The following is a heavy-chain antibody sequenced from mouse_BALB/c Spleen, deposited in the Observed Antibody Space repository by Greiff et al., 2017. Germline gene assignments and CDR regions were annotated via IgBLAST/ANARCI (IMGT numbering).Heavy chain of an antibody. J-gene: IGHJ4*01. Sequence: VQLKESGAELVKPGASVKLSCTASGFNIKDTYMHWVKQRPEQGLEWIGRIDPANGNTKYDPKFQGKATITADTSSNTAYLQLSSLTSEDTAVYYCARWLLHYYAMDYWGQGTSVTVSA. CDR3: ARWLLHYYAMDY. V-gene: IGHV14-3*02. CDR1: GFNIKDTY. D-gene: IGHD2-3*01. CDR2: IDPANGNT.